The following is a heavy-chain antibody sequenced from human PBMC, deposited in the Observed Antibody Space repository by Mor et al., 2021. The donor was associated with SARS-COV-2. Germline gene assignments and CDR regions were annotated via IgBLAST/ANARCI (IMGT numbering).Heavy chain of an antibody. Sequence: VRQAPGKGLEWVSSISSNGERTFYADSAKGRFTVSRDNSQNTLFLEMNSLRADDTALYYCAKDQNGYNNYWGQGTLVTV. D-gene: IGHD1-20*01. J-gene: IGHJ4*02. V-gene: IGHV3-23*01. CDR2: ISSNGERT. CDR3: AKDQNGYNNY.